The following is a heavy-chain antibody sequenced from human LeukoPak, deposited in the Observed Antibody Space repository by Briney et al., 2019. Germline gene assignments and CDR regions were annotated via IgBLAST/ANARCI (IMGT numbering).Heavy chain of an antibody. J-gene: IGHJ5*02. CDR1: GGSISSDDFY. CDR3: ARYSGSNRWLDP. Sequence: SETLSLTCTVSGGSISSDDFYWSWIRQTPGKGLEWIGYIYYSGYTYFNPSLKSRVTISVDTYKNQFSLKLTSVTAADTAVYYCARYSGSNRWLDPWGRGTLVTVSS. CDR2: IYYSGYT. D-gene: IGHD1-26*01. V-gene: IGHV4-30-4*01.